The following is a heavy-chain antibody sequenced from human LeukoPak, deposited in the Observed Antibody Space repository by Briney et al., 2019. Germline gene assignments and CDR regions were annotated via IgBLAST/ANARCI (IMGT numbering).Heavy chain of an antibody. D-gene: IGHD3-9*01. CDR1: GFTFSDYY. CDR3: AKAHGRYFDWLLGD. Sequence: GGSLRLSCAASGFTFSDYYMSWIRQAPGKGLEWVAVISYDGSNKYYADSVKGRFTISRDNSKNTLYLQMNSLRAEDTAVYYCAKAHGRYFDWLLGDWGQGTLVTVSS. CDR2: ISYDGSNK. J-gene: IGHJ4*02. V-gene: IGHV3-30*18.